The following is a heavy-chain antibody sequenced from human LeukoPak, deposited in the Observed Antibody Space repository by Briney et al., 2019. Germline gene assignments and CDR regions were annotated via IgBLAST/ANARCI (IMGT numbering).Heavy chain of an antibody. CDR1: GYTFTSYG. D-gene: IGHD6-19*01. CDR3: ARSSLAVAGNGYWFDP. CDR2: ISAYNGNT. Sequence: GASVKVSCKASGYTFTSYGISWVRQAPGQGLEWMGWISAYNGNTNYAQKLQGRVTMTTDTSTSTAYMELRSLRSDDPAVYYCARSSLAVAGNGYWFDPWGQGTLVTVSS. J-gene: IGHJ5*02. V-gene: IGHV1-18*01.